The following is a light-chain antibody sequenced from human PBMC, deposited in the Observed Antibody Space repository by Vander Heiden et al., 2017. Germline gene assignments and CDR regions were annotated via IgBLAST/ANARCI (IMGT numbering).Light chain of an antibody. CDR1: QSVSSN. CDR2: GAS. J-gene: IGKJ2*01. V-gene: IGKV3-15*01. CDR3: QQDNNWPYT. Sequence: EIVMTPSPATLSVSPGERATLSCRASQSVSSNLAWYQQKPGQAPRLLIYGASTRATGIPARFSGSGSGTEFTLTISSLQSEDFAVYYCQQDNNWPYTFGQGTKVDIK.